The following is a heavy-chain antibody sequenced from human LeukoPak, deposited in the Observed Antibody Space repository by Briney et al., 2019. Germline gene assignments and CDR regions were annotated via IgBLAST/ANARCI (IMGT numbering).Heavy chain of an antibody. J-gene: IGHJ4*02. D-gene: IGHD2-21*02. V-gene: IGHV3-15*01. CDR3: ATGLLVVTATIDY. Sequence: GGSLRLSCAASGFTFSNAWMTWVRQAPGKGLEWVGRIKRKTDGGTTDYAAPVKGRFTISRDDSENTLYLQMNSLKTEDTAVYYCATGLLVVTATIDYWGQGTLVTVSS. CDR1: GFTFSNAW. CDR2: IKRKTDGGTT.